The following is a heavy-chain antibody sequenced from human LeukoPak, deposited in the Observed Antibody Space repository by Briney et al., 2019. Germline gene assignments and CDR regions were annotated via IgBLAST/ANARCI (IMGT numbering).Heavy chain of an antibody. CDR1: GYTFTGYY. J-gene: IGHJ2*01. V-gene: IGHV1-2*06. CDR3: VRIWVRQGYWYFDL. CDR2: INPNSGGT. D-gene: IGHD3-10*01. Sequence: ASVKVSCKASGYTFTGYYMHWVRQAPGQGLEWMGRINPNSGGTNYAQKFQGRVTMTRDTSISTAYMELSRLRSDDTAVYYCVRIWVRQGYWYFDLWGRGTLVIVSS.